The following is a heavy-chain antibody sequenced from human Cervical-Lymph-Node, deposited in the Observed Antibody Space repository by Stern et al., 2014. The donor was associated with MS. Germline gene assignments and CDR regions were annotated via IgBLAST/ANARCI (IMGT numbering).Heavy chain of an antibody. CDR2: IIPIFGTA. CDR3: ATITSEMATIMAYYGMDV. J-gene: IGHJ6*02. CDR1: GGTFSSYA. V-gene: IGHV1-69*01. Sequence: VQLVESGAEVKKPGSSVKVSCKASGGTFSSYAISWVRQAPGQGLEWMGGIIPIFGTANYAQKFQGRVTITADESTSTAYMELSSLRSEDTAVYYCATITSEMATIMAYYGMDVWGQGTTVTVSS. D-gene: IGHD5-24*01.